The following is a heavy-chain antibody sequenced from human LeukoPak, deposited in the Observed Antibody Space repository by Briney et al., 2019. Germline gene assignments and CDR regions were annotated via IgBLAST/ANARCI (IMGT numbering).Heavy chain of an antibody. CDR2: ISGGGGMT. D-gene: IGHD3-3*01. V-gene: IGHV3-23*01. J-gene: IGHJ4*02. CDR3: ATRQSGYHFDY. CDR1: GGSISNNNYY. Sequence: PSSETLSLTCAVSGGSISNNNYYWGWIRQPPGKGLEWVSGISGGGGMTYYADSVMGRFTISRDYSKNTLYLQMNSLTAEDTAVYYCATRQSGYHFDYWGQGTLVTVSS.